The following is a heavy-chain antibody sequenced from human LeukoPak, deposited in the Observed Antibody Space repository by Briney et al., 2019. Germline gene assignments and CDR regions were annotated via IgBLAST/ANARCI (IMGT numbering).Heavy chain of an antibody. V-gene: IGHV3-11*04. CDR2: VRSSGSTI. CDR3: ARADCSSTSCYEFDY. D-gene: IGHD2-2*01. CDR1: GFTFSNYY. Sequence: GGSLNLSCAASGFTFSNYYLSGFRRPPGKGLGWFYWVRSSGSTIYYADSVKGRFTISRDNAKNSLYLQMNSLRAEDTAVYYCARADCSSTSCYEFDYWGQGTLVTVSS. J-gene: IGHJ4*02.